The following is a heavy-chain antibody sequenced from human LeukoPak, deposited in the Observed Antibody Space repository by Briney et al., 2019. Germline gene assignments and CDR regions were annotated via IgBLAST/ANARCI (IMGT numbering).Heavy chain of an antibody. CDR3: ARVGDFGYKFDP. CDR1: GGSVSSGSYY. V-gene: IGHV4-61*01. D-gene: IGHD1-14*01. J-gene: IGHJ5*02. CDR2: IYYSGST. Sequence: SETLSLTCTVSGGSVSSGSYYWSWIRQPPGKGLEWIGYIYYSGSTNYNPSLKSRVTISVDTSKNQFSLKLSSVTAADTAVYYCARVGDFGYKFDPWGQGTLVTASS.